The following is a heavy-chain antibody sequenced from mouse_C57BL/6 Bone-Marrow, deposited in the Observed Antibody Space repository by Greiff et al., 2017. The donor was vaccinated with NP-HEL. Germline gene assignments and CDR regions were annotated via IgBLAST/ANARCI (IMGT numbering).Heavy chain of an antibody. Sequence: VQLQQSGSELRSPGSSVKLSCKDFDSEVFPIAYVRGVRQKPGQGCEWIGGTLPSIGRTIYGEKLEDKATFDADTLSNTAYLELNSLTSEDSAIYYCARNYGSSYGFAYWGQGTLVTVSA. V-gene: IGHV15-2*01. J-gene: IGHJ3*01. CDR3: ARNYGSSYGFAY. CDR1: DSEVFPIAY. CDR2: TLPSIGRT. D-gene: IGHD1-1*01.